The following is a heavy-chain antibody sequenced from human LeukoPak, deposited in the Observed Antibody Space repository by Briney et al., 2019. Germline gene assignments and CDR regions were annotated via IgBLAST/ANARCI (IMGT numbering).Heavy chain of an antibody. CDR2: LYTGDNT. D-gene: IGHD2-21*02. CDR1: GFTVSGLC. CDR3: AINTGAVVVTAILDY. V-gene: IGHV3-66*01. Sequence: GGSLRLSCAASGFTVSGLCMSWVRQAPGKGLEWVAFLYTGDNTYYADSVKDRFTISRDNSKNTLYLQMNSLRAEDTAVYYCAINTGAVVVTAILDYWGQGTLVTVSS. J-gene: IGHJ4*02.